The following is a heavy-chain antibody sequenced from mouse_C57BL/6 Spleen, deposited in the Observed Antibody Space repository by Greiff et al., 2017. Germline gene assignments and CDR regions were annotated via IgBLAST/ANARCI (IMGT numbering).Heavy chain of an antibody. J-gene: IGHJ2*01. CDR2: ISDGGSYT. CDR1: GFTFSSYA. CDR3: ARDYYGSKGDYLDD. V-gene: IGHV5-4*01. D-gene: IGHD1-1*01. Sequence: EVKLEESGGGLVKPGGSLKLSCAASGFTFSSYAMSWVRQTPEKRLEWVATISDGGSYTYYPDNVKGRFTISRDNAKNNLYLQMSHLKSEDTAMYYCARDYYGSKGDYLDDWGQGTTLTVSS.